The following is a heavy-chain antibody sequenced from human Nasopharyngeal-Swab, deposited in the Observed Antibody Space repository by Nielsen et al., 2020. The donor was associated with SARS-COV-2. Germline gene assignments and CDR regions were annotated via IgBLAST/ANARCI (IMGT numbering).Heavy chain of an antibody. CDR3: ARVQGYCTGGSCYSVFYYFAMDV. D-gene: IGHD2-15*01. CDR1: GYSFTNYW. V-gene: IGHV5-51*01. Sequence: GESLKISCKGSGYSFTNYWIGWVRQMPGKGLEWMGIIYPGESETRYSPSFEGQVTISVDKSISTAYLQWSSLKASDTAMYYCARVQGYCTGGSCYSVFYYFAMDVWGQGTTVTVSS. J-gene: IGHJ6*02. CDR2: IYPGESET.